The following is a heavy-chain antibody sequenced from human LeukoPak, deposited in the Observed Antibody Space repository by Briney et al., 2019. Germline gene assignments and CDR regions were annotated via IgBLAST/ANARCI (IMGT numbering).Heavy chain of an antibody. J-gene: IGHJ6*02. CDR3: ARDKYKLHHRPYYYHYYGMDV. V-gene: IGHV3-53*01. CDR2: IYSGGST. Sequence: PGGSLRLSCAASGFTVSINYMSWVRPAPGKGPERASVIYSGGSTYYAHHVKGRHTTSRDNSKNTQYLQMNSLRAEDTAVYYCARDKYKLHHRPYYYHYYGMDVWGQGTTVTVSS. CDR1: GFTVSINY. D-gene: IGHD2-15*01.